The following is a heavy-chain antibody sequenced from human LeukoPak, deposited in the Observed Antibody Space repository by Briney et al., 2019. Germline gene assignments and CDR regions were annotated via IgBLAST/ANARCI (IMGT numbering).Heavy chain of an antibody. V-gene: IGHV3-48*04. CDR1: GFTFNSYS. CDR3: ARAPFGGVTFDP. J-gene: IGHJ5*02. Sequence: GGSLRLSCAASGFTFNSYSMSWVRQAPGKGLEWVSYVSSTSTVIYYGDSVKGRFTISRDNAKNSLYLQMNSLRAEDTAVYYCARAPFGGVTFDPWGQGTLVTVSS. CDR2: VSSTSTVI. D-gene: IGHD2-8*02.